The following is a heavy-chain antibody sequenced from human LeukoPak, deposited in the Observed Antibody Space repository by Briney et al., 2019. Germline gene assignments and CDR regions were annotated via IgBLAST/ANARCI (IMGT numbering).Heavy chain of an antibody. J-gene: IGHJ4*02. CDR2: IRYDGSNK. CDR1: GFTFSSYG. Sequence: GGSLRLSCAASGFTFSSYGMHWARQAPGKGLEWVAFIRYDGSNKYYADSVKGRFTISRDNSKNTLYLQMNSLRAEDTAVYYCAKLLSYSSSLRSDYWGQGTLVTVSS. D-gene: IGHD6-13*01. V-gene: IGHV3-30*02. CDR3: AKLLSYSSSLRSDY.